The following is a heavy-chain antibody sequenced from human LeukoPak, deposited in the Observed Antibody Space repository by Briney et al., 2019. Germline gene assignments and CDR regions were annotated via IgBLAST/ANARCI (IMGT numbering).Heavy chain of an antibody. CDR3: ERLRVVVGLDY. Sequence: ASVKVSCKASGYTFTGYYMHWVRQAPGQGLEWMGWINPNSGGTNYAQKFQGRVTVTRDTSISTAYMELSRLRSDDTAVYYCERLRVVVGLDYWGQGTLVTVSS. J-gene: IGHJ4*02. CDR2: INPNSGGT. CDR1: GYTFTGYY. D-gene: IGHD3-22*01. V-gene: IGHV1-2*02.